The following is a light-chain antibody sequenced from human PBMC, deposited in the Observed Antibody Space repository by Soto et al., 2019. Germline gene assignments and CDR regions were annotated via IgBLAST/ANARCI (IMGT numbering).Light chain of an antibody. J-gene: IGKJ1*01. V-gene: IGKV3-15*01. CDR2: EAS. CDR3: HQYNIWPPP. CDR1: RSVATN. Sequence: VMTQSPATLSVSPGERASLSCRASRSVATNLVWYQQRPGQAPRLLIYEASARATDIPARFSGSGSGTDSTLPTSSLQSKDLEVYFFHQYNIWPPPFGQGPRVE.